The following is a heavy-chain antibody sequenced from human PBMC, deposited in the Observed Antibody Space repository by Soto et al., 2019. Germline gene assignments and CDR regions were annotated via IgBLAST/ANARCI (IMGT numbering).Heavy chain of an antibody. V-gene: IGHV1-69*01. CDR2: IIPIFGTA. Sequence: QVQLVQSGAEVKKPGSSVKVSCEASGGTFSSYAISWVRQAPGQGLEWMGGIIPIFGTANYAQKFQGRVTITADESTSTAYMELSSLRSEDTAVYYCARLLLGYCSSTSCYYYYGMDVWGQGTTVTVSS. CDR3: ARLLLGYCSSTSCYYYYGMDV. D-gene: IGHD2-2*01. CDR1: GGTFSSYA. J-gene: IGHJ6*02.